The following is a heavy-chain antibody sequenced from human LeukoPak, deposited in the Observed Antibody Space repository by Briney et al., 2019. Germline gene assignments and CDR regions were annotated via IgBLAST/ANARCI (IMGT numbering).Heavy chain of an antibody. J-gene: IGHJ4*02. D-gene: IGHD4-17*01. CDR3: ARSQMTRVTENYFDY. CDR1: GVTVSNNC. Sequence: PGGSLRLSCAASGVTVSNNCMTWVRQPPGKGLEWVSVIYSGGSTYHADSVRGRFTISRDNSKNTLYLQMNSLRAEDTALYYCARSQMTRVTENYFDYWGQGTLVTVSS. CDR2: IYSGGST. V-gene: IGHV3-66*01.